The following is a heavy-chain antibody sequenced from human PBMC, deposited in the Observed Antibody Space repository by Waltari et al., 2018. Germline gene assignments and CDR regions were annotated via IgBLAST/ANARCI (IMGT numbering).Heavy chain of an antibody. V-gene: IGHV4-39*01. CDR3: ASLGYCSGGSCYLYDY. CDR1: GGSIRSSSYY. D-gene: IGHD2-15*01. J-gene: IGHJ4*02. Sequence: QLQLQESGPGLVKPSETLSLTCTVSGGSIRSSSYYWGWIRQPPGKGLEWIGSIYYSGSTYYNPSRKSRVTISVDTSKNQFSLKLSSVTAADTAVYYCASLGYCSGGSCYLYDYWGQGTLVTVSS. CDR2: IYYSGST.